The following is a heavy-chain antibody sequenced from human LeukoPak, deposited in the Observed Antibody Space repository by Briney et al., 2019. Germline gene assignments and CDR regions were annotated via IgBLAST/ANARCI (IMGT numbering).Heavy chain of an antibody. CDR3: ARDRGFLEWLPDY. Sequence: GGSLRLSCAASGFTFSSYSMNWVRQAPGKGLEWVSSISSSSSYIYYADSVKGRFTISRDNAKNSLYLQMNSRRAEDTAVYYCARDRGFLEWLPDYWGQGTLVTVSS. D-gene: IGHD3-3*01. CDR1: GFTFSSYS. J-gene: IGHJ4*02. CDR2: ISSSSSYI. V-gene: IGHV3-21*01.